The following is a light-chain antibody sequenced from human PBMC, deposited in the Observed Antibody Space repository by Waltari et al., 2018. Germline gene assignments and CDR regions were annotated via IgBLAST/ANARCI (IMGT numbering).Light chain of an antibody. CDR2: YKN. V-gene: IGLV1-44*01. J-gene: IGLJ3*02. CDR3: AAWDDSVTGVV. Sequence: QSVLTQPPSASGTLGQRVTISCSGTIPNIGNNAVNWYQQLPQSAPKLLVYYKNQRPSGVPDRFSASKSGTSASLVISGLQSEDEADYYCAAWDDSVTGVVFGGGTKLTVL. CDR1: IPNIGNNA.